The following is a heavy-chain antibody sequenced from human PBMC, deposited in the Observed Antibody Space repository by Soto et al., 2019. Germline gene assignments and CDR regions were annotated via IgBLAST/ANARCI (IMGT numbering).Heavy chain of an antibody. V-gene: IGHV4-61*01. J-gene: IGHJ4*02. CDR3: ARVRVTYSSGWYPFDC. D-gene: IGHD6-19*01. CDR2: IYYSGST. CDR1: GGSVSSGSYY. Sequence: SETLSLTCTVSGGSVSSGSYYWSWIRQPPGKGLEWIGYIYYSGSTNYNPSLKSRVTISVDTSKNQFSLKLSSVTAADTAVYYCARVRVTYSSGWYPFDCWGQGTLVTVSS.